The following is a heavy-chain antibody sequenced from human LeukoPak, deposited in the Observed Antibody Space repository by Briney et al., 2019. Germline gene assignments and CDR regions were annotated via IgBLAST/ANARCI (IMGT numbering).Heavy chain of an antibody. Sequence: PGRSLRLSCAASGFTFSSYGMHWVRQAPGKGLEWVAVIWYDGSNKYYADSVKGRFTISRDNSKNTLYLQMNSLRAEDTAVYYCAKSYYYDSSGYLLLSDYWGQGTLVTVSS. V-gene: IGHV3-33*06. J-gene: IGHJ4*02. CDR1: GFTFSSYG. CDR3: AKSYYYDSSGYLLLSDY. CDR2: IWYDGSNK. D-gene: IGHD3-22*01.